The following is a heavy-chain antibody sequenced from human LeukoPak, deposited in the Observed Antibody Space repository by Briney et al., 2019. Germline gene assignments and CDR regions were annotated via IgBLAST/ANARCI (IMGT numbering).Heavy chain of an antibody. J-gene: IGHJ6*03. CDR1: GYTFTSYY. CDR2: INPSGGST. Sequence: ASVKVSCKASGYTFTSYYMHWVRQAPGQGLEWMGIINPSGGSTSYAQKFQGRVTMTRDMSTSTVYMELSSLRSEDTAVYYCAREGYSSSWYIYDYYYMDVCGKGNTVTVSS. D-gene: IGHD6-13*01. V-gene: IGHV1-46*01. CDR3: AREGYSSSWYIYDYYYMDV.